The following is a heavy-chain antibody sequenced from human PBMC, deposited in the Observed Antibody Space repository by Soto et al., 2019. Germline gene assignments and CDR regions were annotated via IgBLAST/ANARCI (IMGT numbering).Heavy chain of an antibody. D-gene: IGHD5-12*01. CDR2: IYYSGST. J-gene: IGHJ4*02. CDR3: ARWLGYGPHFDY. Sequence: QVQLQESGPGLVKPSQTLSLTCTVSGGSISSGDYYWSWIRQPPGKGLEWIGYIYYSGSTYYNPSLKIRVTISVETSKTQCSLKLSSVTAADTDVYYCARWLGYGPHFDYWGQGTLVTVSS. V-gene: IGHV4-30-4*01. CDR1: GGSISSGDYY.